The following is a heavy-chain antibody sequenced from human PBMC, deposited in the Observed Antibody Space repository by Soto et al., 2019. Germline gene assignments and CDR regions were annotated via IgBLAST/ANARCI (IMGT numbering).Heavy chain of an antibody. V-gene: IGHV6-1*01. J-gene: IGHJ6*02. CDR3: AREFVIAVAVPFGQLGYYYGMDV. D-gene: IGHD6-19*01. CDR1: GDSVSSNSAA. Sequence: PSQTLSLTCAISGDSVSSNSAAWNWIRQSPSRGLEWLGRTYYRSKWYNDYAVSVKSRITINPDTSKNQFSLQLNSVTPEDTAVYYCAREFVIAVAVPFGQLGYYYGMDVWGQGTTVTVSS. CDR2: TYYRSKWYN.